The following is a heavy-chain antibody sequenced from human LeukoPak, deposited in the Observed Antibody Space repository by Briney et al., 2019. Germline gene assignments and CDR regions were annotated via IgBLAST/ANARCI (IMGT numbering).Heavy chain of an antibody. CDR3: AREDADY. Sequence: PSETLSLTCTVSGVPISNYYWNWIRQPPGKGLEWIGYIYSSGSTNYNPSLKSRVTISLDTSKNQFSLELSSVTPADTAVYYCAREDADYWGQGTLVTVSS. CDR1: GVPISNYY. V-gene: IGHV4-59*01. J-gene: IGHJ4*02. CDR2: IYSSGST.